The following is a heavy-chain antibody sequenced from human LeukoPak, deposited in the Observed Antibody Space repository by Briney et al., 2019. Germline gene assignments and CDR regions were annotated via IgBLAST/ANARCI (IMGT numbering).Heavy chain of an antibody. CDR1: GGSITSNHYY. J-gene: IGHJ5*02. Sequence: PSETLSLTCTVSGGSITSNHYYWGWIRQPPGKGLEWIGSISYGGSTHYNPSLKSRVTMSVDTSKNQFSLKLRSVTATDTAVYHCATSPGADYGGDHWFDPWGQGTLATVSS. D-gene: IGHD4-23*01. CDR3: ATSPGADYGGDHWFDP. V-gene: IGHV4-39*01. CDR2: ISYGGST.